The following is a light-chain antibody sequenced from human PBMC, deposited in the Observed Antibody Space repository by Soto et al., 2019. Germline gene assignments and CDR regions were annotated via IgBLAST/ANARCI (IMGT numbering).Light chain of an antibody. V-gene: IGKV3-11*01. CDR3: QQRSNWPPIT. CDR1: QSVSSY. J-gene: IGKJ5*01. Sequence: EVVFTRSPATLSLSPGERATLSCRASQSVSSYLAWYQQKPGQAPRLLIYDASNRATGIPARFSGSGSGTDFTLTISSLEPEDFAVYYCQQRSNWPPITFGQGTRLEIK. CDR2: DAS.